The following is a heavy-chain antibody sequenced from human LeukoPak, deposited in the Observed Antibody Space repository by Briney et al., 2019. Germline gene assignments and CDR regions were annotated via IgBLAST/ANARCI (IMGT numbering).Heavy chain of an antibody. Sequence: ASVKVSCKASGYTFTGYYMHWVRQAPGQGLEWMGWINPNSGGTNYAQKFQGRVTMTRDTSISTAYMELSRLRSDDTALYYCARDPFQLRYSGYDFVDYWGQGTLVTVSS. J-gene: IGHJ4*02. CDR3: ARDPFQLRYSGYDFVDY. D-gene: IGHD5-12*01. CDR1: GYTFTGYY. V-gene: IGHV1-2*02. CDR2: INPNSGGT.